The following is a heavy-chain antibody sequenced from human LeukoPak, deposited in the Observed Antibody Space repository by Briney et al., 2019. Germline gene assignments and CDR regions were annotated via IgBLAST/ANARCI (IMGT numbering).Heavy chain of an antibody. CDR3: AKDKD. Sequence: QSWGSLRLSCAASGFTFDDYAMHWVRQAPGKGLEWVSGISWNSGSIGYADSVKGRFTISRDNAKNSLYLQMNSLRAEDTALYYCAKDKDWGQGTLVTVSS. V-gene: IGHV3-9*01. J-gene: IGHJ4*02. CDR1: GFTFDDYA. CDR2: ISWNSGSI.